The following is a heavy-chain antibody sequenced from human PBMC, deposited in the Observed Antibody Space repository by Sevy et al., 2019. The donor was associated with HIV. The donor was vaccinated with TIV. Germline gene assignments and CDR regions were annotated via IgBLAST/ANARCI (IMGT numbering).Heavy chain of an antibody. Sequence: GESLKISCAASGFTVSSNYMSWVRQAPGKGLEWVSVIYSGGSTYYADSVKGRFTISRDNSKNTLYLQMNSLRAEDTAVYYCARVPPMASGSYYFDYWGQGTLVTVSS. V-gene: IGHV3-66*01. D-gene: IGHD1-26*01. CDR3: ARVPPMASGSYYFDY. CDR2: IYSGGST. J-gene: IGHJ4*02. CDR1: GFTVSSNY.